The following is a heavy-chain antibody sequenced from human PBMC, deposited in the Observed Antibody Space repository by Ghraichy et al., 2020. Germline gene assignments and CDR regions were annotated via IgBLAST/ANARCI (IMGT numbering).Heavy chain of an antibody. J-gene: IGHJ6*02. D-gene: IGHD2-8*01. V-gene: IGHV3-33*01. CDR2: IWYDGSNE. CDR1: GFTFSSYV. CDR3: VRGGPYTKRFISHRLSHGMDV. Sequence: GGSLRLSCAASGFTFSSYVMHWVRQAPGKGLEWVAVIWYDGSNEYYADSVKGRFTISRDISKNKMFLQMNSLRAEDTAVYYCVRGGPYTKRFISHRLSHGMDVWGQGTTVTVSS.